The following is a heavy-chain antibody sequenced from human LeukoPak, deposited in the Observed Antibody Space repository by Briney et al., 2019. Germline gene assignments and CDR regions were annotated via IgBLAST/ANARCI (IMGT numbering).Heavy chain of an antibody. Sequence: GGSLRLSCAASGFTFSTYAMHWVRQAPGKGLEYVSSISDNGDSTYYANSVKGRFTISRDDSKNTLYLQMGSLRPEHMGVYYCARTQQWLATGGWYWFDPWGQGTLVTVSS. J-gene: IGHJ5*02. V-gene: IGHV3-64*01. CDR1: GFTFSTYA. CDR3: ARTQQWLATGGWYWFDP. CDR2: ISDNGDST. D-gene: IGHD6-19*01.